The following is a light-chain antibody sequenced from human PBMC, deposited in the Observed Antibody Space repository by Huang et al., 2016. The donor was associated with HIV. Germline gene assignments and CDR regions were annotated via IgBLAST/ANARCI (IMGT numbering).Light chain of an antibody. CDR3: QQYHSYSWT. J-gene: IGKJ1*01. CDR2: KSS. Sequence: DIQMTQSPSTLSASVGDRVTITCRASQSISYWLAWYQQKPGKAPNLLIYKSSSLQSGVPSRFSGSGSGTEFTLPISSLQPDDFASYYCQQYHSYSWTFGQGTKVEIK. CDR1: QSISYW. V-gene: IGKV1-5*03.